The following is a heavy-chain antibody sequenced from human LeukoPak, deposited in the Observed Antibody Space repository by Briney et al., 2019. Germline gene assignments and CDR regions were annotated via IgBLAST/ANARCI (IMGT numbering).Heavy chain of an antibody. J-gene: IGHJ4*02. CDR3: ARVYCSSTSCSPFNY. CDR1: GYTFTSYY. Sequence: ASVKVSCKASGYTFTSYYMHWVRQAPGQGLEWMGIINPSGGSTSYAQKFQGRVTMTRDTSTSTVYMELSRLRSDDTAVYYCARVYCSSTSCSPFNYWGQGTLVTVSS. D-gene: IGHD2-2*01. V-gene: IGHV1-46*01. CDR2: INPSGGST.